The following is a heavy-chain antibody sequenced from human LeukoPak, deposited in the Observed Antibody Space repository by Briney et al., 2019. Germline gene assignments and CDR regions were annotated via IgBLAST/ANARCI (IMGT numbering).Heavy chain of an antibody. CDR1: GGTFSSYA. D-gene: IGHD3-22*01. CDR2: IIPIFGTA. Sequence: SVKVSCKASGGTFSSYAISWVRQAPGQGLEWMGGIIPIFGTANYAQKFQGRVTITADESTSTAYMELSSLRSEDTAVYYCARLGYDMDAFDIWGQGTMVTVSS. V-gene: IGHV1-69*13. CDR3: ARLGYDMDAFDI. J-gene: IGHJ3*02.